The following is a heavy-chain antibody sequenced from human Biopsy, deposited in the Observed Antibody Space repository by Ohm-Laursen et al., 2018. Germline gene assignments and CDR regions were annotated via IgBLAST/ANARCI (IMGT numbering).Heavy chain of an antibody. Sequence: GASVTVSCNAPGYTFAGYYLHWVRQAPGHGLEWMGWINPNSGNANYAQSFQGRLTVTRDTSISTAYMELTSLTFDDTAIYYCARVPAYPSIDGYYGLDLWGQGTTVIVSS. CDR1: GYTFAGYY. J-gene: IGHJ6*02. CDR3: ARVPAYPSIDGYYGLDL. D-gene: IGHD3-3*01. V-gene: IGHV1-2*02. CDR2: INPNSGNA.